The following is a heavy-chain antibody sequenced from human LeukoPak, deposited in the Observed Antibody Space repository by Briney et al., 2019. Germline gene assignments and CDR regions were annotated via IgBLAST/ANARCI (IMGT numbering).Heavy chain of an antibody. CDR3: ARGDRGRAYGDYPYYFDY. J-gene: IGHJ4*02. D-gene: IGHD4-17*01. CDR2: FYTSGST. Sequence: PSETLSLTCTVSGGSISSYYWSWIRQPAGKGLEWIGRFYTSGSTNYNPSLKSRVTMSVDTSKNQFSLKLSSVTAADTAVYYCARGDRGRAYGDYPYYFDYWGQGTLVTVSS. V-gene: IGHV4-4*07. CDR1: GGSISSYY.